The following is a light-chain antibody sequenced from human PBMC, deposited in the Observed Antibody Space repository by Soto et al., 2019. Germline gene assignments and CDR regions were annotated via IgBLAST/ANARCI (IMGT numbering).Light chain of an antibody. CDR3: QSYGSSPYI. CDR1: QSVSINY. Sequence: EIVLTQSPATLSLSPGERATLSCEASQSVSINYLAWYQQKPGLAPRLLIYGASTRATGIPDRFTGSGSGTDFTLTISRLEPEDFAVYYCQSYGSSPYIFGQGTKLEIK. CDR2: GAS. V-gene: IGKV3D-20*01. J-gene: IGKJ2*01.